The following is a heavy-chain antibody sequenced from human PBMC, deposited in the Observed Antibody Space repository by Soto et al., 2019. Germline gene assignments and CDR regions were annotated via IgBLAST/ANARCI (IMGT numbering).Heavy chain of an antibody. Sequence: QVQLVQSGAEVKKPGSSVKVSCEASGGTFSTHAINWVRQAPGQGLEWMGGITPMFGRATYAQKFLGRVWITADESTSTVYMDLSSLRSEDTAVYYCAREATHFDYTSSHYGMDVWGQGTAVTVSS. V-gene: IGHV1-69*01. CDR1: GGTFSTHA. CDR3: AREATHFDYTSSHYGMDV. D-gene: IGHD6-6*01. CDR2: ITPMFGRA. J-gene: IGHJ6*02.